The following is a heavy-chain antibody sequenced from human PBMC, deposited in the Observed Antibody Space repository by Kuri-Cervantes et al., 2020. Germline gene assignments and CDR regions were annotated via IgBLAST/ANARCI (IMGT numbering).Heavy chain of an antibody. CDR1: GFTFSSYA. V-gene: IGHV3-23*01. J-gene: IGHJ4*02. CDR2: ISGSDYSR. D-gene: IGHD2-2*01. Sequence: GESLKISCAASGFTFSSYALTWVRQAPGKGLEWVSSISGSDYSRYADSVKGRFTISRDNSKNTLYLQMNSLRAEDTAVYYCAKGGSTSGYAPLDYWGQGTLVTVSS. CDR3: AKGGSTSGYAPLDY.